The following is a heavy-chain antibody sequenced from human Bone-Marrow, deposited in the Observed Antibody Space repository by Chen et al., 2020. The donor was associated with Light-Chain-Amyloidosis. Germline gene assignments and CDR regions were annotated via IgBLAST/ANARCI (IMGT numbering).Heavy chain of an antibody. CDR1: GFTFSSYA. D-gene: IGHD1-26*01. CDR2: ISYDGNNK. CDR3: ARDSVELRAFDI. J-gene: IGHJ3*02. Sequence: QVQLVESGGGVVQPGRSLRLSCAASGFTFSSYAMHWVRQAPGKGLEWVAVISYDGNNKYHADSGKGRFTISRDNSKNTLYLQMNSLRAEDTAVYYCARDSVELRAFDIWGQGTMVTVSS. V-gene: IGHV3-30-3*01.